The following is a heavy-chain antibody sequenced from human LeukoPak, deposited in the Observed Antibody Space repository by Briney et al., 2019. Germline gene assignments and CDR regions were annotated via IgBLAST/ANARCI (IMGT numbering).Heavy chain of an antibody. D-gene: IGHD3-10*01. CDR3: ARVEYYYGSGSYYNYWFDP. CDR1: GVSISSYY. V-gene: IGHV4-59*01. CDR2: IYYSGST. Sequence: SQTLSLTCTVSGVSISSYYWSWFLQRPGKGLERIGYIYYSGSTNYNPSLKSRVTISVDTPKNQFSLKLSSVTAADTAVYYCARVEYYYGSGSYYNYWFDPWSQGTLVTVSS. J-gene: IGHJ5*02.